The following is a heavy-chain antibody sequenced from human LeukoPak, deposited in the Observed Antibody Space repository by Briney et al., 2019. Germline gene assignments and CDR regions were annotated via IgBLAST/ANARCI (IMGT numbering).Heavy chain of an antibody. Sequence: GGSLRLSCAASGFSFSSFAMHWVRQAPGKGLEWVAVIAYDGSDKYYADSVRGRFTISRDNAKNTLYLQMNSLRAEDTAVYYCAPVEMATIPWGQGTLVTVSS. CDR2: IAYDGSDK. V-gene: IGHV3-30*04. J-gene: IGHJ5*02. CDR1: GFSFSSFA. CDR3: APVEMATIP. D-gene: IGHD5-24*01.